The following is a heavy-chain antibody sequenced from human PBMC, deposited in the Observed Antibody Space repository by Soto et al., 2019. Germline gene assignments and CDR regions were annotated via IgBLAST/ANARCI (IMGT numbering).Heavy chain of an antibody. D-gene: IGHD6-19*01. Sequence: PLKGSCKAVGYAFSIYYMHWLRKKPGQGLEWMGIINPSGGSTTYAQKFQGRVTMTRDTSTSTVYMELSSLRSEDTAVYYCARGFSSGWPFGYWGQGTPVTVSS. J-gene: IGHJ4*02. CDR1: GYAFSIYY. V-gene: IGHV1-46*01. CDR3: ARGFSSGWPFGY. CDR2: INPSGGST.